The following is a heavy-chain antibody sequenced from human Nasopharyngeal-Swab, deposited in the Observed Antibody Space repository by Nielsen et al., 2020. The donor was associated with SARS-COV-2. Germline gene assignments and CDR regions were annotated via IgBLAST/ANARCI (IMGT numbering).Heavy chain of an antibody. D-gene: IGHD5-18*01. Sequence: ASVKVSCKASGYTFTGYYIHWFRQAPGQGLEWVGRINPNSGGTNYGQKFKGRVTVTTSSSTAYMEVTSLRSDDTAVYLCARGPETWRQLWRFDYWGQGTLVTVSS. J-gene: IGHJ4*02. CDR1: GYTFTGYY. V-gene: IGHV1-2*06. CDR2: INPNSGGT. CDR3: ARGPETWRQLWRFDY.